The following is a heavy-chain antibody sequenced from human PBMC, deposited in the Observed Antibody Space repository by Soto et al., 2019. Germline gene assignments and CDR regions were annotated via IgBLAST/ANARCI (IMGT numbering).Heavy chain of an antibody. CDR2: IYSGGST. J-gene: IGHJ4*02. V-gene: IGHV3-66*01. CDR3: ARDPWAADY. Sequence: GGSLRLSCAASGFTFSGYWMSWVRQAPGKGLEWVSVIYSGGSTFYADSVRGRFTISRDNSKNTVNLQMNSLRAEDTAVYYCARDPWAADYWGQGTLVTVSS. CDR1: GFTFSGYW. D-gene: IGHD3-16*01.